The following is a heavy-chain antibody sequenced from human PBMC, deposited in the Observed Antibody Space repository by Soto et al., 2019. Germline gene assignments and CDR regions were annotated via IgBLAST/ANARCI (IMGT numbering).Heavy chain of an antibody. CDR3: AKDRLAGNFDY. Sequence: GGSLRLSCAASGFTFNNYAMNWVRQAPGKGLEWVATINATGGSTYYADSVKGRFTISRDNSKNTLYLQMNGLRVEDTAVYYCAKDRLAGNFDYWGQGTQVTVSS. CDR1: GFTFNNYA. CDR2: INATGGST. J-gene: IGHJ4*02. V-gene: IGHV3-23*01.